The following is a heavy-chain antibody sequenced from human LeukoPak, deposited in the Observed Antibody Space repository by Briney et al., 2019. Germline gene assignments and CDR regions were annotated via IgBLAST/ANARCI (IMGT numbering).Heavy chain of an antibody. J-gene: IGHJ3*02. CDR3: ASDRKADDSSGDYDAFDS. V-gene: IGHV4-34*01. CDR1: GGSFSGYY. Sequence: SETLSPTCAVYGGSFSGYYWSWIRQPPGKGREWIGEINHSGSTNYNPSLKSRVTISVDTSKNQFSLKLSSVTAADTAVYYCASDRKADDSSGDYDAFDSCGQGTMVTVSS. D-gene: IGHD3-22*01. CDR2: INHSGST.